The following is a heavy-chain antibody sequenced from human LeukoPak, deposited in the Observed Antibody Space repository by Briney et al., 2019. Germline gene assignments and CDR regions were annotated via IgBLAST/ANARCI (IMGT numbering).Heavy chain of an antibody. CDR1: GFTFNNYG. D-gene: IGHD3-3*01. Sequence: PGGSLRLSCAASGFTFNNYGMHWVRQAPGKGLEWVALIRYDGSKKYYADSVKGRFTISRDNAKNSLYLQMNSLRAEDTAVYYCARDRITIFGVLESWGQGTLVTVSS. CDR3: ARDRITIFGVLES. J-gene: IGHJ4*02. V-gene: IGHV3-30*02. CDR2: IRYDGSKK.